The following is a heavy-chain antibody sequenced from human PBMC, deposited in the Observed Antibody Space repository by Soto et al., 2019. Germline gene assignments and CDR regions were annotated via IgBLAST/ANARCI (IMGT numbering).Heavy chain of an antibody. V-gene: IGHV3-23*04. Sequence: EVQLVESGGGLVQPGGSLRLSCAASGFTFSSYAMSWVRQAPGKGLEGVSGVSGSGGSRYYADSVKGRFTISRDNSKNTLYLQMNSLRDEDTAVYYCARDRLKGYSSSWYKDYWGQGTLVTVSS. J-gene: IGHJ4*02. CDR3: ARDRLKGYSSSWYKDY. D-gene: IGHD6-13*01. CDR2: VSGSGGSR. CDR1: GFTFSSYA.